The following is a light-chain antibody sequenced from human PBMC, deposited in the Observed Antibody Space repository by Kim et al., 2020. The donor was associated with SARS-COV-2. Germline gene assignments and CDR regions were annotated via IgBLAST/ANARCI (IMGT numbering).Light chain of an antibody. CDR1: SLRSYD. Sequence: LGKTVRITCQGDSLRSYDASWYQQKPGQAPVLVIYGKNNRPSGIPDRFSGSSSGNTASLTITGAQSEEEADYYCNSRDSSGNHLWVFGGGTQLTVL. J-gene: IGLJ3*02. CDR3: NSRDSSGNHLWV. V-gene: IGLV3-19*01. CDR2: GKN.